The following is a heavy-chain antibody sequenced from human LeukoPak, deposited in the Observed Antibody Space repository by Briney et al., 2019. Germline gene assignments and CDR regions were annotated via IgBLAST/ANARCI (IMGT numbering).Heavy chain of an antibody. CDR2: ISSSGSTI. Sequence: GGSLRLACAASGFTFSDYYMSWVRQAPGKGLEWVSYISSSGSTIYYAESVKGRFTISRDSAKNSLYLQMNSLRAEDTAVYYCARDYYRSGSYSDYWGQGTLVTVSS. J-gene: IGHJ4*02. CDR3: ARDYYRSGSYSDY. V-gene: IGHV3-11*04. CDR1: GFTFSDYY. D-gene: IGHD3-10*01.